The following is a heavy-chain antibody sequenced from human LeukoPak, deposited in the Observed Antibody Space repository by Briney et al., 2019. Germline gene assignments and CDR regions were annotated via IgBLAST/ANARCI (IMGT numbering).Heavy chain of an antibody. V-gene: IGHV1-69*13. Sequence: SVKVSCKASGGTFSSYAISWVRQAPGQGLEWMGGIIPIFGTANYAQKFQGRVTITADESTSTAYMELSSLRSEDPAVYYCTRGYSYGYGGIDYWGQGTLVTVSS. CDR3: TRGYSYGYGGIDY. D-gene: IGHD5-18*01. CDR2: IIPIFGTA. J-gene: IGHJ4*02. CDR1: GGTFSSYA.